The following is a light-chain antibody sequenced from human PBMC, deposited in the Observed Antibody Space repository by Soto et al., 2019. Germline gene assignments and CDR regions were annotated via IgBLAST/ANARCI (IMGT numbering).Light chain of an antibody. J-gene: IGKJ5*01. CDR1: PTVNSRD. Sequence: IVLTQSPGTLSLSPWERATLPCRASPTVNSRDLAWYQRKPGQAPRLLIYSASSRATGIPDRFSGSGSGPDFTLTISRVEPEDFAVYFCQHYGSSPPITFGQGTRLEIK. CDR3: QHYGSSPPIT. CDR2: SAS. V-gene: IGKV3-20*01.